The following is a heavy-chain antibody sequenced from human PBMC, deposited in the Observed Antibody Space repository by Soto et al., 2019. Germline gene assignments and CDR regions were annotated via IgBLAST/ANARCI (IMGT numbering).Heavy chain of an antibody. CDR1: GGSFSGYY. J-gene: IGHJ6*02. CDR3: ASVLAAGTPRYHYYYYYGMDV. CDR2: INHSGST. D-gene: IGHD2-2*01. V-gene: IGHV4-34*01. Sequence: PSETLSLTCAVYGGSFSGYYWSWIRQPPGKGLEWIGEINHSGSTNYNPSLKSRVTISVDTSKNQFSLKLSSVTAADTAVYYCASVLAAGTPRYHYYYYYGMDVWGQGTTVTVSS.